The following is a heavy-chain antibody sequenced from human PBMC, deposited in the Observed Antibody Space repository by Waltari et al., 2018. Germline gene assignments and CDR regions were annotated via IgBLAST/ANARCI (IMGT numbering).Heavy chain of an antibody. J-gene: IGHJ4*02. V-gene: IGHV1-69*08. CDR2: IIPIFGTA. CDR1: GGTFSSYA. Sequence: QVQLVQSGAEVKKPGSSVKVSCKASGGTFSSYAISWVRQAPGQGLEWMGRIIPIFGTANYALKFQGRVTITADKSTSTAYMELSSLRSEDTAVYYCARAPTSSSHDQWIGVWGQGTLVTVSS. CDR3: ARAPTSSSHDQWIGV. D-gene: IGHD6-13*01.